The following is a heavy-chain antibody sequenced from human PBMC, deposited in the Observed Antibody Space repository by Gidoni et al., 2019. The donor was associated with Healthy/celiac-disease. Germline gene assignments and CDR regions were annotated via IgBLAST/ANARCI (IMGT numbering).Heavy chain of an antibody. V-gene: IGHV3-33*01. D-gene: IGHD3-9*01. CDR3: ARDRYYYYYGMDV. Sequence: QVQLVESGGGVVQPGRSLRLSCAASGCTFSSYGMHWVRQAPGKGLEWVAVIWYDGSNKYYADSVKGRFTISRDNSKNTLYLQMNSLRAEDTAVYYCARDRYYYYYGMDVWGQGTTVTVSS. CDR1: GCTFSSYG. CDR2: IWYDGSNK. J-gene: IGHJ6*02.